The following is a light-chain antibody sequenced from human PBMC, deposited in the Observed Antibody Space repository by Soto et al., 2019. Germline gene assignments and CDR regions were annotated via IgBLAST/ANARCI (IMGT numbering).Light chain of an antibody. V-gene: IGLV2-14*01. CDR2: EVT. J-gene: IGLJ3*02. CDR1: SSDVVAYNY. Sequence: QSALTQPASLSGSPGQSVTIACTGTSSDVVAYNYVSWYQQHPGQAPKLMIYEVTNRPSGVSDRFSGSKSGNTASLTISGLQAEDEADYYCSSYPSSSTLLFGGGTKLTVL. CDR3: SSYPSSSTLL.